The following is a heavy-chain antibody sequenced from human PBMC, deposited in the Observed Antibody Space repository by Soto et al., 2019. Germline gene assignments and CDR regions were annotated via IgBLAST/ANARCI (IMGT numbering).Heavy chain of an antibody. D-gene: IGHD3-16*02. J-gene: IGHJ6*02. CDR1: GYSFTSYW. V-gene: IGHV5-51*01. CDR2: IYPGDSDT. Sequence: PGESLKISCKGSGYSFTSYWIGWVRQMPGKGLEWMGIIYPGDSDTRYSPSFQGQVTISADKSISTAYLQWSSLKASDTAMYYCAREGQARYYYYGMDVWGQGTAVTVSS. CDR3: AREGQARYYYYGMDV.